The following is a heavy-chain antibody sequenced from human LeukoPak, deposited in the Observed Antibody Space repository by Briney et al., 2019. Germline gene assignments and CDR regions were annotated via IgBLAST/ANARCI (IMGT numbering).Heavy chain of an antibody. CDR3: ARGFCSGGNCLTSFWFDP. Sequence: VQPGVSLKLSCSASGFTVNNNYSYWVRQAQGKGLEWVSVIYSGGSTYYADSVKGRFTISRDNCKNTLYLQMNSLRAEDTALYCCARGFCSGGNCLTSFWFDPWGQGTLVTVSS. CDR1: GFTVNNNY. V-gene: IGHV3-66*01. J-gene: IGHJ5*02. D-gene: IGHD2-15*01. CDR2: IYSGGST.